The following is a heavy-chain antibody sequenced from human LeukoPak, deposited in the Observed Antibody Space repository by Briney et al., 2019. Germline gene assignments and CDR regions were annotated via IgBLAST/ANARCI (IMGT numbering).Heavy chain of an antibody. CDR1: GGSFSGYY. CDR2: INHSGST. V-gene: IGHV4-34*01. CDR3: ARGSLGYCSSTSCYFDY. Sequence: SETLSLTCAVYGGSFSGYYWSWIRQPPGKGLGWIGEINHSGSTNYNPSLKSRVTISVDTSKNQFSLKLSSVTAADTAVYYCARGSLGYCSSTSCYFDYWGQGTLVTVSS. J-gene: IGHJ4*02. D-gene: IGHD2-2*01.